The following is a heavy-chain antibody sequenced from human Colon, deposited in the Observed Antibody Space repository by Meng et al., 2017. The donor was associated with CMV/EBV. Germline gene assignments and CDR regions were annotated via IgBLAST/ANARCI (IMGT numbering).Heavy chain of an antibody. CDR3: AKGREYIDFWSGFT. D-gene: IGHD3-3*01. V-gene: IGHV3-23*01. CDR2: ISGGRTTT. CDR1: GFTFTTFA. J-gene: IGHJ4*02. Sequence: EASGFTFTTFAMRCVRRAPGKGLVLLSVISGGRTTTYYADSVKGRFTISRDNSKNTVYLQMNSLEAEDTALYYCAKGREYIDFWSGFTWGQGTLVTSPQ.